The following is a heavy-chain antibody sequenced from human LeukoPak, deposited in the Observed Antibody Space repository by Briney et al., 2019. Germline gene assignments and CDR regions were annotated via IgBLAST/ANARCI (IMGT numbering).Heavy chain of an antibody. Sequence: GGPLRLSCAASGFTFSSYWMHWVRQAPGKGLVWVSRINSDGSSTNYADSVKGRITISRDNSKNTLYLQMNSLRAEDTAVYYCASNYYDSSGYCYWGQGTLVTVSS. CDR1: GFTFSSYW. D-gene: IGHD3-22*01. V-gene: IGHV3-74*01. J-gene: IGHJ4*02. CDR2: INSDGSST. CDR3: ASNYYDSSGYCY.